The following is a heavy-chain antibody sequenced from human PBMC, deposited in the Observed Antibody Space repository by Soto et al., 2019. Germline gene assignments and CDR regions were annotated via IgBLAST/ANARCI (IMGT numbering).Heavy chain of an antibody. CDR3: AKETGNWNDGTSYCFDY. CDR1: GFTFDDYA. J-gene: IGHJ4*02. Sequence: EVHLVESGGGLVQPGRSLRLSCAASGFTFDDYAMHWVRQAPGKGLEWVSVISGNSGNVGYADSVKGRVTISRDNAKKPLYLQMNRLRPEDTALYYCAKETGNWNDGTSYCFDYWGQGSLVTVSS. D-gene: IGHD1-1*01. CDR2: ISGNSGNV. V-gene: IGHV3-9*01.